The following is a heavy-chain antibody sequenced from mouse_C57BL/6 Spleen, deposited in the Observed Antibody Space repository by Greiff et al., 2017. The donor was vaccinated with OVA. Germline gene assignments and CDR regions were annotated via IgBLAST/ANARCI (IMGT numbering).Heavy chain of an antibody. CDR1: GYTFTSYW. J-gene: IGHJ2*01. CDR2: IDPSDSYT. CDR3: ARSEGERYFDY. V-gene: IGHV1-69*01. Sequence: QVQLKESGAELVMPGASVKLSCKASGYTFTSYWMHWVKQRPGQGLEWIGEIDPSDSYTNYNQKFKGKSTLTVDKSSSTAYMQLSSLTSEDSAVYYCARSEGERYFDYWGQGTTLTVSS.